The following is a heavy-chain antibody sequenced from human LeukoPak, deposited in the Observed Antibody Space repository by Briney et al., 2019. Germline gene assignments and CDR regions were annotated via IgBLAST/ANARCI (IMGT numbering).Heavy chain of an antibody. J-gene: IGHJ3*02. CDR3: ARSGQWLGRDAFDI. V-gene: IGHV3-48*03. CDR1: GFTFSSYE. D-gene: IGHD6-19*01. Sequence: TGGSLRLSCAASGFTFSSYEMNWVRQAPGKGLEWVSYISSSGSTIYYADSVKGRFTISRDNAKNSLYLQMNSLRAEDTAVYYCARSGQWLGRDAFDIWGQGTMVTVSS. CDR2: ISSSGSTI.